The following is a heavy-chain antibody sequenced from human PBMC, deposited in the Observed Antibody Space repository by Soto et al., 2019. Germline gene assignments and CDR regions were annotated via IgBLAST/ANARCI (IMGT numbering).Heavy chain of an antibody. Sequence: PSETLSLTCAVYGGSFSGYYWSWIRQPPGKGLEWIGKINHSGSTNYNPSLKSRVTISVDTSKNQFSLKLSSVSAADTAVYYCATGRGVRGVIITTYYYYGLDVWGQGTTVTVSS. V-gene: IGHV4-34*01. CDR2: INHSGST. CDR3: ATGRGVRGVIITTYYYYGLDV. J-gene: IGHJ6*02. CDR1: GGSFSGYY. D-gene: IGHD3-10*01.